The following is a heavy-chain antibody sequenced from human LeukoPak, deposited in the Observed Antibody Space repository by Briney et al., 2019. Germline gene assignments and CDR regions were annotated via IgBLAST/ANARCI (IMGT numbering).Heavy chain of an antibody. Sequence: ASVKVSCKASGYTFTIYAVHWVRQAPGQRLEWLGWINAGNGNTRYSQNFQGRVTFTRDTSANTAYMELSSLRSEDTAVYYCAKEATMIVVARSYFDYWGQGTLVTVSS. J-gene: IGHJ4*02. CDR3: AKEATMIVVARSYFDY. CDR2: INAGNGNT. D-gene: IGHD3-22*01. V-gene: IGHV1-3*01. CDR1: GYTFTIYA.